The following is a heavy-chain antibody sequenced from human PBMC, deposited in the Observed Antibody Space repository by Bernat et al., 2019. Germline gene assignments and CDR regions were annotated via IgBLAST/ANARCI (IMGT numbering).Heavy chain of an antibody. J-gene: IGHJ4*02. CDR2: IRSSRSYK. CDR3: ARSGYDFNYYFDY. D-gene: IGHD5-12*01. V-gene: IGHV3-11*06. Sequence: QVQLVESGGGLVKPGGSLRLSCAASGFTFSNYYMHWFRQAPGKGLEWVAFIRSSRSYKNYADSVKGRFTISRDNAKNSLYLQMNSLGAEDTAVYYCARSGYDFNYYFDYWGQGTLVTVSS. CDR1: GFTFSNYY.